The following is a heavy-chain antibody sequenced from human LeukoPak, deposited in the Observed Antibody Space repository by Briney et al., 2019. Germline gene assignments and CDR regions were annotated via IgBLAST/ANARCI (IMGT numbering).Heavy chain of an antibody. CDR1: GGSISSSSYY. Sequence: SETLSLTCTVSGGSISSSSYYWGWIRQPPGKGLEWIGSIYYSGSTYYNPSLKSRVTISVDTSKNQFSLKLSSVTAADTAVYYRTEVAGRGDYWGQGTLVTVSS. D-gene: IGHD6-19*01. V-gene: IGHV4-39*07. J-gene: IGHJ4*02. CDR2: IYYSGST. CDR3: TEVAGRGDY.